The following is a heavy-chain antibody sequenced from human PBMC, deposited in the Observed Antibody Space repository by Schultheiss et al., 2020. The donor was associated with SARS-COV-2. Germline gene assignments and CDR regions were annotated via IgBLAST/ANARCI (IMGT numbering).Heavy chain of an antibody. J-gene: IGHJ4*02. CDR1: GGSISSSNW. Sequence: SETLSLTCAVSGGSISSSNWWSWVRQPPGKGLEWIGEIYHSGSTNYNPSLKSRVTISVDTSKNQFSLKLSSVTAADTAVFYCARGPEAPYQLLSRRPRLRRAFDFWGQGTLVTGSS. D-gene: IGHD2-2*01. CDR2: IYHSGST. V-gene: IGHV4-4*02. CDR3: ARGPEAPYQLLSRRPRLRRAFDF.